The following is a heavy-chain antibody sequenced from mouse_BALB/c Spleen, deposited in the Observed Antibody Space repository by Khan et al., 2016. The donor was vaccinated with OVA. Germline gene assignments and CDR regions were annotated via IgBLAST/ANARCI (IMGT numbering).Heavy chain of an antibody. CDR2: ISSGGGTT. CDR1: GFAFSNYD. J-gene: IGHJ2*01. Sequence: EVELVESGGGLVKPGGSLKLSCTVSGFAFSNYDMSWVRQTPEKRLDWVAYISSGGGTTYYPDTAKGRFTVSRDNAKNTLYLQMNSLKSEDTAMYYCVRLHYYGSNYYFDDWGQGTTLTVSS. CDR3: VRLHYYGSNYYFDD. D-gene: IGHD1-1*01. V-gene: IGHV5-12-1*01.